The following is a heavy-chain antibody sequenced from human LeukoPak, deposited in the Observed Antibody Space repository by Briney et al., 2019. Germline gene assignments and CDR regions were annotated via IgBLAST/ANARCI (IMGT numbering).Heavy chain of an antibody. J-gene: IGHJ6*03. V-gene: IGHV3-53*05. CDR3: ARDTAGTTFSYMDV. CDR1: GFTVSSNY. CDR2: IYSGGST. Sequence: GGSLRLSCAASGFTVSSNYMSWVRQAPGKGLEWVSVIYSGGSTYYADSVKGRFTISRDNSKNTLYLQMNSLRAEDTAVYYCARDTAGTTFSYMDVWGKGTTVTVSS. D-gene: IGHD1-7*01.